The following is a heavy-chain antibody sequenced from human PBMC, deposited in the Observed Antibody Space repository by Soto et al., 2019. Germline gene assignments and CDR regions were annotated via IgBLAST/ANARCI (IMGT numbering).Heavy chain of an antibody. Sequence: QVQLVQSGAEVKKTGYSVKVSCKVSGGTFSSYTISWGRQAPGQGLEWMGRIIPILGIANYAQKFQGRVTITADKSTSTAYMELSSLRSEDTAVYYCASILGWMSVTPFDYWGQGTLVTVSS. CDR3: ASILGWMSVTPFDY. CDR2: IIPILGIA. J-gene: IGHJ4*02. D-gene: IGHD4-17*01. V-gene: IGHV1-69*02. CDR1: GGTFSSYT.